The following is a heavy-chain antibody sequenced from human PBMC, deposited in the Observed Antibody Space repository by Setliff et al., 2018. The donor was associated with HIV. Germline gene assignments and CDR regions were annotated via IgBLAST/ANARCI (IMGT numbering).Heavy chain of an antibody. Sequence: VASVKVSCKASVGTFSSYAISWVRQAPGQGLDWMGGIIPVFGTTNYAQKFQGRVTITADESTSTAYMELSSLRSEDTAVYYCARGGVYYYDSSGWSMDYWGQGTLVTVSS. J-gene: IGHJ4*02. V-gene: IGHV1-69*13. CDR1: VGTFSSYA. D-gene: IGHD3-22*01. CDR2: IIPVFGTT. CDR3: ARGGVYYYDSSGWSMDY.